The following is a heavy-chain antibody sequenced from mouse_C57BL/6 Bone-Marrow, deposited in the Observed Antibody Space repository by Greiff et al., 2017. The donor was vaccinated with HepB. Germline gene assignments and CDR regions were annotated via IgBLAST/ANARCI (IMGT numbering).Heavy chain of an antibody. V-gene: IGHV5-9-1*02. J-gene: IGHJ4*01. CDR2: ISSGGDYI. D-gene: IGHD2-5*01. CDR3: TRGAYYSNSYAMDY. CDR1: GFTFSSYA. Sequence: EVKLQESGEGLVKPGGSLKLSCAASGFTFSSYAMSWVRQTPEKRLEWVAYISSGGDYIYYADTVKGRFTISRDNARNTLYLQMSSLKSEDTAMYYCTRGAYYSNSYAMDYWGQGTSVTVSS.